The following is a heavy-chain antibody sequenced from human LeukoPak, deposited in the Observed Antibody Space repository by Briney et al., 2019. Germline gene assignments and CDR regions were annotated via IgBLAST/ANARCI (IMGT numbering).Heavy chain of an antibody. CDR3: AKDPTGISGYFDY. J-gene: IGHJ4*02. V-gene: IGHV3-9*01. Sequence: PGGSLRLSCAASGFTFDDYAMHWVRQAPGKGLEWVSGISWNSGSIGYADSVKGRFTISRDNAKNFLYLQMNSLRAEDTALYYCAKDPTGISGYFDYWGQGTLVTVSS. CDR2: ISWNSGSI. D-gene: IGHD3-10*01. CDR1: GFTFDDYA.